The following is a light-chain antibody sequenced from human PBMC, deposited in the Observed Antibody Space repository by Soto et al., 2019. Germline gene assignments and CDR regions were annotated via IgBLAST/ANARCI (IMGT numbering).Light chain of an antibody. V-gene: IGLV2-14*01. J-gene: IGLJ1*01. CDR1: SSDAGGYNY. Sequence: LTQPASVSGSPGQSITISCTGTSSDAGGYNYVSWYQQHPGKAPKLVIYEVTNRPSGVSNRFSGSKSGNTASLTISGLQADDEANYYCSSYTSGSTLYVFGSGTKVTVL. CDR2: EVT. CDR3: SSYTSGSTLYV.